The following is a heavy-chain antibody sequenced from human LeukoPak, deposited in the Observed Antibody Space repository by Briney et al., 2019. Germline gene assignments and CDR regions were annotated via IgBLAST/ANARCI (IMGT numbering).Heavy chain of an antibody. J-gene: IGHJ4*02. CDR1: VYAFAIYG. CDR3: ARVIYLRPYQLDY. CDR2: CSLDSGKT. V-gene: IGHV1-18*01. D-gene: IGHD2-2*01. Sequence: ASVNVSYKASVYAFAIYGINWVRDAPGQGFVGMGCCSLDSGKTGYAQRVKGRVNLTTDTSTSTAYMELRSLRSDDTAVYFCARVIYLRPYQLDYWGQGTLVSISS.